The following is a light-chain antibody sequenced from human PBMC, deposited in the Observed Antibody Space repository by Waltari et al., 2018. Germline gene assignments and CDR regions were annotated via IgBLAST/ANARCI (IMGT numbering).Light chain of an antibody. J-gene: IGKJ1*01. CDR2: EAS. CDR1: QSICYW. V-gene: IGKV1-5*03. CDR3: QHYNRFSQT. Sequence: DIQMTQSPSTLSASVGDRVTLTCRASQSICYWLSWYQQKAGKAPKLLISEASNLESGVPPRFSGSGAGTEFTITISSLQPDDFATYYCQHYNRFSQTFGQGTKVAI.